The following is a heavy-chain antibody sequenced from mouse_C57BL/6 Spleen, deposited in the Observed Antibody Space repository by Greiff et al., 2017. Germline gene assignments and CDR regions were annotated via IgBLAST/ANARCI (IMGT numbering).Heavy chain of an antibody. D-gene: IGHD2-5*01. CDR3: ARGGLSNSYYYAMDY. J-gene: IGHJ4*01. CDR2: INPNNGGT. Sequence: EVQLQESGPELVKPGASVKIPCKASGYTFTDYNMDWVKQSHGKSLEWIGDINPNNGGTIYNQKFKGKATLTVDKSSSTAYMELRSLTSEDTAVYYCARGGLSNSYYYAMDYWGQGTSVTVSS. V-gene: IGHV1-18*01. CDR1: GYTFTDYN.